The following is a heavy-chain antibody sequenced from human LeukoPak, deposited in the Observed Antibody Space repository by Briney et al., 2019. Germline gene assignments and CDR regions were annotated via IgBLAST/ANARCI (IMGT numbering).Heavy chain of an antibody. V-gene: IGHV3-72*01. J-gene: IGHJ4*02. CDR2: SKNKDYAYST. Sequence: QPGGSLRLSCAAPGFTFRDHHMAWVRQAPGKGLEWIGRSKNKDYAYSTVYAASVKGRFTFSRDDPKNSLYLQMNSLTTEDTAVYYCTRIFYYGTRGYYPDFWGQGTLVTVSS. CDR1: GFTFRDHH. CDR3: TRIFYYGTRGYYPDF. D-gene: IGHD3-22*01.